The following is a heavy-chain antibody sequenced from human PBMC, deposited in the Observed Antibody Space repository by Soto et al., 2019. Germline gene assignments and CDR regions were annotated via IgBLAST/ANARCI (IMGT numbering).Heavy chain of an antibody. D-gene: IGHD3-10*01. Sequence: EVQLVESGGGLVQPGGSLRLSCAASGITFRNYWMHWIRQAPGKGLVWVSDINSDASFINYADSVKGRFTISRDNAMNTLYLRMNRLRIDDTAIYKCASDAPAGLKFWGQGTLVTVSS. CDR1: GITFRNYW. CDR2: INSDASFI. J-gene: IGHJ4*02. V-gene: IGHV3-74*01. CDR3: ASDAPAGLKF.